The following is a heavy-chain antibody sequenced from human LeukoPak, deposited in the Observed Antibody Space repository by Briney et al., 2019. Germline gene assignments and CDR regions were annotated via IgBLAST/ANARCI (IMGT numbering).Heavy chain of an antibody. CDR3: AKDIGYYGSGSYIHFDY. CDR2: ISYDGSNK. J-gene: IGHJ4*02. V-gene: IGHV3-30*18. CDR1: GFTFSSYC. Sequence: PGGSLRLSCAASGFTFSSYCMHWVRQAPGKGLEWVADISYDGSNKYYADSVKGRFTISRDNSKNTLYLQMNSLRAEDTAVYYCAKDIGYYGSGSYIHFDYWGQGTLVTVSS. D-gene: IGHD3-10*01.